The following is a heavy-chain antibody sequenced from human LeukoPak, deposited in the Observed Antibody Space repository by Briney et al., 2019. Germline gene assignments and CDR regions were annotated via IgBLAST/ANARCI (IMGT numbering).Heavy chain of an antibody. V-gene: IGHV1-2*02. D-gene: IGHD1-7*01. CDR1: GYTFTGYY. J-gene: IGHJ5*02. CDR2: INPNSGGT. Sequence: SSVKVSCKASGYTFTGYYMHWVRQAPGQGLDWMGWINPNSGGTNYAQKFQGRVTMTRDTSITTAYMELSRLRSDDTAVYYCARDYGTTRSDWFDPWGQGTLVTVSS. CDR3: ARDYGTTRSDWFDP.